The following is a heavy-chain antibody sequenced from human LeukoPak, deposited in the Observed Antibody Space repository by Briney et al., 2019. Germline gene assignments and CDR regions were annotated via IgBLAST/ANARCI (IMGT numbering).Heavy chain of an antibody. V-gene: IGHV1-46*01. Sequence: ASVKVSCKASGYTFTSYYMHWVRQAPGQGLEWMGIINPSGGSTSYAQKFQGRVTITADKSTSTAYMELSSLRSEDTAVYYCARGGSSSWSSRWFDPWGQGTLVTVSS. J-gene: IGHJ5*02. CDR2: INPSGGST. CDR3: ARGGSSSWSSRWFDP. D-gene: IGHD6-13*01. CDR1: GYTFTSYY.